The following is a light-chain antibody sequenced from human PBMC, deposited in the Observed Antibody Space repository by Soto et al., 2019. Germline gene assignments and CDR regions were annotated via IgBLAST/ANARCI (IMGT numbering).Light chain of an antibody. CDR3: SSHTRGSTRV. CDR2: EVT. Sequence: QSVLTQPASVSGSPGQSIAISCTGTSSDVGGYDYVSWYQQHPDKAPKLMIYEVTKRPSGVSNRFSGSKSGNTASLTISGLQPEVEADYYCSSHTRGSTRVFGSGTEVTVL. CDR1: SSDVGGYDY. J-gene: IGLJ1*01. V-gene: IGLV2-14*01.